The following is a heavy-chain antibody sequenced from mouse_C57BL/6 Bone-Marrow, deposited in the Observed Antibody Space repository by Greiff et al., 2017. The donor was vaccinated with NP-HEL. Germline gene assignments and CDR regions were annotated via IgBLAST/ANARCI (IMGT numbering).Heavy chain of an antibody. V-gene: IGHV5-4*01. CDR3: ARVWDKSYFDY. CDR2: ISDGGSYT. CDR1: GFTFSSYA. J-gene: IGHJ2*01. D-gene: IGHD4-1*01. Sequence: EVQVVESGGGLVKPGGSLKLSCAASGFTFSSYAMSWVRQTPEKRLEWVATISDGGSYTYYPDNVKGRFTISRDNAKNNLYLQMSHLKSEDTAMYYCARVWDKSYFDYWGQGTTLTVSS.